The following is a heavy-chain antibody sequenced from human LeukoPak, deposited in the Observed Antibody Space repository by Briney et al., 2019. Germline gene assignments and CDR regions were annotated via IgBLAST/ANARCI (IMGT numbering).Heavy chain of an antibody. Sequence: QPGESLRVSCAASGFTFINFGMSCVRQAPGNGREWVSAISAGGGTYYADTVKGRFTISRDNSKNTLYLQMSSLRAEDTAVYYCAKRSSLNYFDSWGQGTLVTVSS. D-gene: IGHD3-16*01. V-gene: IGHV3-23*01. CDR2: ISAGGGT. CDR3: AKRSSLNYFDS. J-gene: IGHJ4*02. CDR1: GFTFINFG.